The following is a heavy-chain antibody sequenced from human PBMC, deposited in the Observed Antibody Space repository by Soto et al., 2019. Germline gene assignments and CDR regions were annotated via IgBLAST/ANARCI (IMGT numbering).Heavy chain of an antibody. J-gene: IGHJ6*02. V-gene: IGHV3-30-3*01. CDR2: ISYDGSNK. Sequence: LRLSCAASGFTFSSYAMHWVRQAPGKGLEWVAVISYDGSNKYYADSVKGRFTISRDNSKNTLYLQMNSLRAEDTAVYYCAREPTTIFGVVIMGRSDYYYYGMDVWGQGTTVTVSS. D-gene: IGHD3-3*01. CDR3: AREPTTIFGVVIMGRSDYYYYGMDV. CDR1: GFTFSSYA.